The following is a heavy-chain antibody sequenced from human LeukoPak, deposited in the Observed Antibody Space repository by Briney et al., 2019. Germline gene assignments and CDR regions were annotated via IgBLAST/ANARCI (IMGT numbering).Heavy chain of an antibody. J-gene: IGHJ6*02. D-gene: IGHD6-13*01. Sequence: GGSLRLSCAASGFTFSSYAMSWVRQAPGKGLEWVSAISGSGGSTYYADSVKGRFTISRDNSKNTLYLQMNSLRAEDTAVYYCAKDLEYSSSWYWDYYYYYGMDVWGQGTTVTVSS. CDR3: AKDLEYSSSWYWDYYYYYGMDV. V-gene: IGHV3-23*01. CDR1: GFTFSSYA. CDR2: ISGSGGST.